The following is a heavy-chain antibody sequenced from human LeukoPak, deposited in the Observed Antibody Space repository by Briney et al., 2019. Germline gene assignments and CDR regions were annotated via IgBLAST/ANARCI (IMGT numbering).Heavy chain of an antibody. CDR3: ATIVAAGGWFDP. CDR2: ISAYNGNT. J-gene: IGHJ5*02. Sequence: ASVKVSCKASGYTFTSYGISWVRQAPGQGLEWMGWISAYNGNTNYAQKLQGRVTMTTDTSTSAAYMELRSLRSDDTAVYYCATIVAAGGWFDPWGQGTLVTVSS. D-gene: IGHD6-25*01. CDR1: GYTFTSYG. V-gene: IGHV1-18*01.